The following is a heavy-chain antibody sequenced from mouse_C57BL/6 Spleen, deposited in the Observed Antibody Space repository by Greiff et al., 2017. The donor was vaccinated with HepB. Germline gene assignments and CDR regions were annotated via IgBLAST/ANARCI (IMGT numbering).Heavy chain of an antibody. J-gene: IGHJ3*01. Sequence: VQLQQSGAELVRPGASVTLSCKASGYTFTDYEMHWVKQTPVHGLEWIGAIDPETGGTAYNQKFKGKAILTADKSSSPAYMELRSLTSEDSAVYYCTREDYDDGAWFAYWGQGTLVTVSA. D-gene: IGHD2-4*01. CDR1: GYTFTDYE. CDR3: TREDYDDGAWFAY. V-gene: IGHV1-15*01. CDR2: IDPETGGT.